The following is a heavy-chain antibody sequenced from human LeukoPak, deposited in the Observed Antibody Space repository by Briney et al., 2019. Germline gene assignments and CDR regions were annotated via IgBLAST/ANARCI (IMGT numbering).Heavy chain of an antibody. CDR1: GDSVSSNSAT. CDR3: AREPVDIVATSWFDP. J-gene: IGHJ5*02. Sequence: SQTLSLTCAISGDSVSSNSATWNWIRQSPSRGLEWLGRTYYRSKWYNDYAVSVKSRITINPDTSKNQFSLQLNSVTPEDTAVYYCAREPVDIVATSWFDPWGQGTLVTVSS. V-gene: IGHV6-1*01. CDR2: TYYRSKWYN. D-gene: IGHD5-12*01.